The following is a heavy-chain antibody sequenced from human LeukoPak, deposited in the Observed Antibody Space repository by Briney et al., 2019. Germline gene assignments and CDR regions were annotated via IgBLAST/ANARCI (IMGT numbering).Heavy chain of an antibody. Sequence: GDSVNIFYQCSRHRYTNYWIRWARQMPGKRLEYPAHSYPGDSEARYTPAFRGQVSISADKSTSTAYLQWGSLKASDTAMYYCARFLNYDFFSGYGDYWGQGILVTVSS. J-gene: IGHJ4*02. V-gene: IGHV5-51*01. CDR3: ARFLNYDFFSGYGDY. CDR2: SYPGDSEA. D-gene: IGHD3-3*01. CDR1: RHRYTNYW.